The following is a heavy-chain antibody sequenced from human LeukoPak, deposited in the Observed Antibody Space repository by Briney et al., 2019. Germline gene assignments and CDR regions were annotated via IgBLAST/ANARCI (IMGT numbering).Heavy chain of an antibody. D-gene: IGHD3-22*01. J-gene: IGHJ4*02. CDR1: GFTFSTYG. Sequence: GGSLRLSCAVSGFTFSTYGMYWVRQAPGKGLEWVAFIRSDGNNKYYADSVKGRFTISRDNSKNTLYLQMNSLRTEDTAVYYCARVTVPLVVITAGGFDYWGQGTLVTVSS. CDR2: IRSDGNNK. V-gene: IGHV3-30*02. CDR3: ARVTVPLVVITAGGFDY.